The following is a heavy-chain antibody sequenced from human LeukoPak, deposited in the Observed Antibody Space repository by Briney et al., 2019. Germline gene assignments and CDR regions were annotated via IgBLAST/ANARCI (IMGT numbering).Heavy chain of an antibody. Sequence: SETLSLTCTVSGGSISSYYWSWIRQPPGKGLEWIGYIYYSGNTNYNPSLKSRVTISVDTSKNQFSLRLSSVTAADTVVYYCAREVYSSGSYGIDVWGQGTTVTVSS. D-gene: IGHD5-18*01. CDR3: AREVYSSGSYGIDV. CDR1: GGSISSYY. J-gene: IGHJ6*02. V-gene: IGHV4-59*01. CDR2: IYYSGNT.